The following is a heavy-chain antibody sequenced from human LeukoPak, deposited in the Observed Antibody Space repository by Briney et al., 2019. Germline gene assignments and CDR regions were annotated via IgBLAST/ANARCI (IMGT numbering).Heavy chain of an antibody. CDR3: ARSGWYFPFDY. D-gene: IGHD6-19*01. V-gene: IGHV3-48*03. Sequence: GGSLRLSCAASGFTFCSYEMNWVRQAPGKGLEWVSYISSSGSTIYYADSVKGRFTISRDNAKNSLYLQMNSLRAEDTAVYYCARSGWYFPFDYWGQGTLVTVSS. CDR2: ISSSGSTI. CDR1: GFTFCSYE. J-gene: IGHJ4*02.